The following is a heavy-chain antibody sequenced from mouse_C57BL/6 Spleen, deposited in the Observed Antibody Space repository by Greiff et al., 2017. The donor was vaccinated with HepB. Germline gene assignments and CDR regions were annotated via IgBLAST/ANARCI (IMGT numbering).Heavy chain of an antibody. CDR3: ARGDTTDY. CDR1: GYTFTDYY. D-gene: IGHD1-1*01. J-gene: IGHJ2*01. Sequence: VQLQQSGAELVRPGASVKLSCKASGYTFTDYYINWVKQRPGQGLEWIARIYPGSGKTYYNEKFKGKATLTAEKSSSTAYMQLSSLTSEDSAVYCCARGDTTDYWGQGTTLTVSS. V-gene: IGHV1-76*01. CDR2: IYPGSGKT.